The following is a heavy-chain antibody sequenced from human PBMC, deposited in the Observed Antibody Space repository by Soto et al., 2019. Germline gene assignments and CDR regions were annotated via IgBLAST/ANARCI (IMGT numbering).Heavy chain of an antibody. J-gene: IGHJ4*02. V-gene: IGHV3-23*01. Sequence: GSLRLSCAASGFTFSSYAVSWVRQAPGKGPEWISSISGSGSTIYYADSVKGRFTISRDNSKNTLYLQMSSLRAEDTAVYYCAKVFYYYDSSGYYYFDYWGQGTLVTVSS. CDR2: ISGSGSTI. CDR3: AKVFYYYDSSGYYYFDY. CDR1: GFTFSSYA. D-gene: IGHD3-22*01.